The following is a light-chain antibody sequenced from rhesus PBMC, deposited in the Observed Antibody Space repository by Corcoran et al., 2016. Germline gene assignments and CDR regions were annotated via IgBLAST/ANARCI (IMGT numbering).Light chain of an antibody. CDR3: QQGYGTPFT. CDR1: ENCNNH. J-gene: IGKJ3*01. CDR2: KAS. V-gene: IGKV1-74*01. Sequence: DIQLTPSPSSLAATVGERVTIPCRVSENCNNHLNWYQTKPGKDPKILIYKASILQRGVPSRFSGSGSGTDYTFTISSLQPEDVATYYCQQGYGTPFTFGPGTKLDIK.